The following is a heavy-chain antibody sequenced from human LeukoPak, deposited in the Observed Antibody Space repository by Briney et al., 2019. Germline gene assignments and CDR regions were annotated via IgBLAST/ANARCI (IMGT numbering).Heavy chain of an antibody. Sequence: SETLSLTCTVSGGSISSSSYYWGWIRQPPGKGLEWIGSIYYSGSTYYNPSLKSRVTISVDTSKNQFSLKLSSVTAADTAAYYCATTVAVAGPTGFDPWGQGTLVTVSS. CDR2: IYYSGST. CDR3: ATTVAVAGPTGFDP. V-gene: IGHV4-39*01. J-gene: IGHJ5*02. CDR1: GGSISSSSYY. D-gene: IGHD6-19*01.